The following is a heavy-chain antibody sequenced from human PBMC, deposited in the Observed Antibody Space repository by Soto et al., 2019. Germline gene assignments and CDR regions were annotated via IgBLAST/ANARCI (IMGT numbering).Heavy chain of an antibody. CDR1: GGTFSSYA. V-gene: IGHV1-69*13. CDR3: AREFDESDRGIDQAMKADFDAFDI. J-gene: IGHJ3*02. Sequence: SVKVSCKASGGTFSSYAISWVRQAPGQGLEWMGGIIPIFGTANYAQKFQGRVTITADESTSTAYMELSSLRSEDTAVYYCAREFDESDRGIDQAMKADFDAFDIWG. CDR2: IIPIFGTA. D-gene: IGHD6-13*01.